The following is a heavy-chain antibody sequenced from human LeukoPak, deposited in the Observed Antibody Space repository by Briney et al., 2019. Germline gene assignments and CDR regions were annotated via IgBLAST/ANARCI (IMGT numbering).Heavy chain of an antibody. D-gene: IGHD2-15*01. CDR2: IYTSGST. Sequence: PSETLSLTCTVSGGSISSYYWSWLRQPAGKGLEWIGRIYTSGSTNYNPSLKSRVTMSVDTSKNQFSLKLSSVTAADTAVYYCARGSGYYYYYYMDVWGKGTTVTVSS. V-gene: IGHV4-4*07. CDR3: ARGSGYYYYYYMDV. J-gene: IGHJ6*03. CDR1: GGSISSYY.